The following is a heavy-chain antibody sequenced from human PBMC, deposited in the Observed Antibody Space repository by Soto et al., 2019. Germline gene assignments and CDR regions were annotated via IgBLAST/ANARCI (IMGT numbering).Heavy chain of an antibody. Sequence: ASVKVSCKVSGYTLTELSMHWVRQAPGKGLERMGGFDPEDGETIYAQKFQGRVTMTEDTSTDTAYMELSSLRSEDTAVYYCATDTTYYYDSSGYLGAFDIWGQGTMVTVSS. CDR1: GYTLTELS. D-gene: IGHD3-22*01. CDR2: FDPEDGET. CDR3: ATDTTYYYDSSGYLGAFDI. V-gene: IGHV1-24*01. J-gene: IGHJ3*02.